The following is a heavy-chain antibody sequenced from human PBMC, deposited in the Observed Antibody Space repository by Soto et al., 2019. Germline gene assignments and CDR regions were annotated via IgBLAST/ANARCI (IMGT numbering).Heavy chain of an antibody. CDR2: LIPLFGTT. Sequence: QVQLVQSGAEVKKPGSSVKVSCEASGGTFSGHAISWVRQAPGQGPEWMGGLIPLFGTTQHAQNFPDRLTITADKSTSPASLALTSLRFEDTAIYYCARGPNWGYRFDSWGQGTLVTVSS. CDR3: ARGPNWGYRFDS. J-gene: IGHJ4*02. D-gene: IGHD7-27*01. CDR1: GGTFSGHA. V-gene: IGHV1-69*06.